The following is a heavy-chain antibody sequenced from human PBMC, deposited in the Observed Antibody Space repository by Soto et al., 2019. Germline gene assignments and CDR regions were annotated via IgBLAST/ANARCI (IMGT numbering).Heavy chain of an antibody. CDR3: AKDGSSTSLYYYYYGMDV. CDR2: ISVSGGST. Sequence: PGGSLRLSCAASGFTFSSYAIRWVRQAPGKWLEWVSAISVSGGSTYYADSVKGRFTISRDNSKNTLYLQMNSLRAEDTAVYYCAKDGSSTSLYYYYYGMDVWGQGTTVTVSS. CDR1: GFTFSSYA. J-gene: IGHJ6*02. D-gene: IGHD2-2*01. V-gene: IGHV3-23*01.